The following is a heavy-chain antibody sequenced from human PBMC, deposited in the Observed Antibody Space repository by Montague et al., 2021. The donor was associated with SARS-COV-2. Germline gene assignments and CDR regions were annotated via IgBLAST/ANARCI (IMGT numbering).Heavy chain of an antibody. CDR1: GDSVSSTSAA. V-gene: IGHV6-1*01. CDR3: ARAYCSSTSCYPIDY. CDR2: TYFTSKWSS. D-gene: IGHD2-2*01. J-gene: IGHJ4*02. Sequence: CAISGDSVSSTSAAWNWIRQSPSRGLEWLGRTYFTSKWSSEYALSVKSRLIISPDTSKNQYSLRLMSVTPDDTAVYYCARAYCSSTSCYPIDYWGQGTLVTVSS.